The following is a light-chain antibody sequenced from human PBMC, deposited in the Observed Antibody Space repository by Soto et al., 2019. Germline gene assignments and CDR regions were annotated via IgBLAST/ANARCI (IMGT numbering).Light chain of an antibody. CDR2: AAS. CDR3: QHYNSYSEA. J-gene: IGKJ1*01. V-gene: IGKV1-5*01. Sequence: DIQMTQSPSSLSASVGDRVTITCRASQSIGSYLNWYQQQSGKAPKVLIYAASSLQSGVPSRFSGSGSGTEFTLTISSLQPDDFATYYCQHYNSYSEAFGQGTKVDIK. CDR1: QSIGSY.